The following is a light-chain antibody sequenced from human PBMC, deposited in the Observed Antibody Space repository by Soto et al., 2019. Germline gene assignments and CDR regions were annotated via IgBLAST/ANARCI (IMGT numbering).Light chain of an antibody. V-gene: IGKV3-20*01. CDR1: ERVASNY. CDR3: HHYGSSRCMFS. CDR2: GAS. Sequence: EIVLTQSPGTLSVSPGETATVSCRASERVASNYLAWYQHKPGQAPRLLIYGASSRATGIPDRFSGSGSGTDFTLTISRREPEDFAVYYYHHYGSSRCMFSFGQGTKLEIK. J-gene: IGKJ2*01.